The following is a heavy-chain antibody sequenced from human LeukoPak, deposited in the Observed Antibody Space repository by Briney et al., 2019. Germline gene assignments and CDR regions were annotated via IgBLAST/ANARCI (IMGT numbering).Heavy chain of an antibody. CDR3: ARVGGQYWFDP. Sequence: SVKVSCKASGYTFTGYYMYWVRQAPGQGLEWMGWISPTSGGTNYAQKFQGRVTMTRDTSISTAYMELSRLRSDDTAVYYCARVGGQYWFDPWGQGTLVTVSS. D-gene: IGHD3-16*01. CDR2: ISPTSGGT. V-gene: IGHV1-2*02. CDR1: GYTFTGYY. J-gene: IGHJ5*02.